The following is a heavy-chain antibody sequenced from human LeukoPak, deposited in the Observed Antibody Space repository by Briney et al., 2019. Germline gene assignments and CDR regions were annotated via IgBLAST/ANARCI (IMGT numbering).Heavy chain of an antibody. CDR3: VRGSAPERGLDY. V-gene: IGHV3-74*01. D-gene: IGHD6-25*01. CDR2: SCPHGSTP. CDR1: GFAFSDYC. J-gene: IGHJ4*02. Sequence: PGGSLRLSCAASGFAFSDYCMHWVRQAPGEGLLWVSRSCPHGSTPVYADSVKGRFTISRDDAKNSLYLQMNSLRGEDTAVCYCVRGSAPERGLDYWGQGARVTVSS.